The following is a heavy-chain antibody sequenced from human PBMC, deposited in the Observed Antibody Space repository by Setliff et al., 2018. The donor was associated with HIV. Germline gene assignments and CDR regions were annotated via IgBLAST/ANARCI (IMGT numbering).Heavy chain of an antibody. CDR2: INGDGTTT. CDR1: GLTFSRNW. CDR3: ARAKVTAAWGYYFDY. V-gene: IGHV3-74*01. D-gene: IGHD6-13*01. J-gene: IGHJ4*02. Sequence: GGSLRLSCAVSGLTFSRNWFHWVRQAPGKGLEWVSRINGDGTTTNYADSVKGRFSISRDNAKNTLYLHMNSLRAEDTALYYCARAKVTAAWGYYFDYWGQGMLVTV.